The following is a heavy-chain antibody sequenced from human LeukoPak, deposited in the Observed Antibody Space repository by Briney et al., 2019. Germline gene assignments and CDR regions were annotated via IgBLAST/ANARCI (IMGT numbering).Heavy chain of an antibody. D-gene: IGHD2-15*01. V-gene: IGHV3-48*03. CDR2: ISSSGSTI. Sequence: PGGSLRLSCAASGFTFNSYEMNWVRQAPGKGLEWVSYISSSGSTIYYADSVKGRFTISRDNAKNSLYLQMNSLRAEDTAVYYCARGGYCSGGSCYPSGWFDPWGQGTLVTVSS. CDR3: ARGGYCSGGSCYPSGWFDP. J-gene: IGHJ5*02. CDR1: GFTFNSYE.